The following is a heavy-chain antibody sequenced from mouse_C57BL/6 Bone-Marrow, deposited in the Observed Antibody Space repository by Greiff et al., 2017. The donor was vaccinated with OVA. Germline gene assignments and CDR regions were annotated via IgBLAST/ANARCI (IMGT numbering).Heavy chain of an antibody. V-gene: IGHV1-76*01. Sequence: QVQLQQSGAELVRPGASVKLSCKASGYTFTDYYINWVKQRPGQGLEWIARIYPGSGNTYYNEKFKGKATLTAEKSSSTAYMQLSSLTSEDSAVYFCARAGGFYAIDYWGQGTSVTVSS. CDR3: ARAGGFYAIDY. J-gene: IGHJ4*01. CDR1: GYTFTDYY. D-gene: IGHD4-1*01. CDR2: IYPGSGNT.